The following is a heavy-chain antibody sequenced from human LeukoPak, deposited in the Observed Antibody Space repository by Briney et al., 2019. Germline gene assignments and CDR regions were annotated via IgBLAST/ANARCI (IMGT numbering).Heavy chain of an antibody. V-gene: IGHV1-69*13. CDR3: AIIPGSSSWYDY. CDR2: IIPIFGTA. Sequence: ASVKVSCKASGGTFSSYAISWVRQAPGQGLEWMGGIIPIFGTANYAQKFQGRVTITADESTSTVYMELSSLRSEDTAVYYCAIIPGSSSWYDYWGQGTLVTVSS. CDR1: GGTFSSYA. D-gene: IGHD6-13*01. J-gene: IGHJ4*02.